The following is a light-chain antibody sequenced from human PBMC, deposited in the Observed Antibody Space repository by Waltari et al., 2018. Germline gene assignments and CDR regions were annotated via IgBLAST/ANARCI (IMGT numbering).Light chain of an antibody. Sequence: DVQMTQSPSSLSASIGDRVTITCRASRSVIGYLNLYQQKPGKVPKLLIYATSSLQSGVPSRFSGSGSGTDYTLTINTLQPEDFATYYCQQSHSSPLTFGGGTKVE. J-gene: IGKJ4*01. CDR3: QQSHSSPLT. CDR2: ATS. CDR1: RSVIGY. V-gene: IGKV1-39*01.